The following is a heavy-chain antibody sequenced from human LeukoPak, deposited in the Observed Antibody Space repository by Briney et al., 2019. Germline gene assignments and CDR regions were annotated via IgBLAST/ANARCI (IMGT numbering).Heavy chain of an antibody. CDR3: AKDLAPVDTAMEGAFDY. CDR1: GFTFSSYA. V-gene: IGHV3-23*01. J-gene: IGHJ4*02. D-gene: IGHD5-18*01. CDR2: ISGSGGST. Sequence: GGSLRLSCAASGFTFSSYAMSWVRQAPGKGLEWVSAISGSGGSTYYADSVKGRFTISRDNSKNTLYLQMDSLRAEDTAVYYCAKDLAPVDTAMEGAFDYWGQGTLVTVSS.